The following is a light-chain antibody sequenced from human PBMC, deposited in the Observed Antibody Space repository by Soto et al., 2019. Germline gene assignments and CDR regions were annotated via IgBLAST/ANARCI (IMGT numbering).Light chain of an antibody. CDR3: QQYDSSLYT. CDR1: QSVSSSY. CDR2: GAS. J-gene: IGKJ2*01. Sequence: EIVLTQSPGTLSLSPGERATLSCRASQSVSSSYVAWYQQKPGQAPRLLIYGASSRATGIPDRFSGSGSETDFTLSISRLEPEDFAVYYCQQYDSSLYTFGQGTKLEIK. V-gene: IGKV3-20*01.